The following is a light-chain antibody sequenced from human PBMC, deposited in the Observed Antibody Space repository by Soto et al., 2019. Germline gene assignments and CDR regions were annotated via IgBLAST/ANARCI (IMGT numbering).Light chain of an antibody. J-gene: IGKJ1*01. CDR3: QQYNNWPPWT. V-gene: IGKV3-15*01. CDR2: GAY. Sequence: EIVMTQSPATLSVSPGERATLSCRASQRVSSNLAWYQQKPGQAPRLLIYGAYTRATGIPARFSGSGSGTEFTLTISSLQSEYFAVYYCQQYNNWPPWTVGQGTKVEIK. CDR1: QRVSSN.